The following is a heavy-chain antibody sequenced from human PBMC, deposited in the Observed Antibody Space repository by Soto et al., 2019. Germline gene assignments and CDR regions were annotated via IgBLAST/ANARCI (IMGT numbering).Heavy chain of an antibody. Sequence: GGSLRLSCAASGFTFISYAISWVRLAPGKGLEWVSTITGSGSGYNTFYTDSVKGRFSISRDNSENTVYLQMNSLRGEDTAVYYCARWLTGTTTIDYWGQGTLVTVSS. J-gene: IGHJ4*02. CDR2: ITGSGSGYNT. CDR1: GFTFISYA. D-gene: IGHD1-7*01. V-gene: IGHV3-23*01. CDR3: ARWLTGTTTIDY.